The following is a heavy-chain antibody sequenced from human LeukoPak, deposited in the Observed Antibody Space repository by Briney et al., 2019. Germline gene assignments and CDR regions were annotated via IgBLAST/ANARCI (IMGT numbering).Heavy chain of an antibody. CDR1: GGTFSGYY. CDR2: INHTGST. V-gene: IGHV4-34*01. Sequence: SETLSLTCSVSGGTFSGYYWSWIRQPPGKGLEWIGEINHTGSTNYKSSLKSRVTISVDTSKNQFSLKLNSVTAVDTAVCYCARGDRRKLCYYDSSAYYPHYFDYWGQGTLVTVSS. CDR3: ARGDRRKLCYYDSSAYYPHYFDY. D-gene: IGHD3-22*01. J-gene: IGHJ4*02.